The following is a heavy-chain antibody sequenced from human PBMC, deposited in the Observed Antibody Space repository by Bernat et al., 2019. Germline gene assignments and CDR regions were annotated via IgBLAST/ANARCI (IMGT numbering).Heavy chain of an antibody. CDR2: IKSKTDGWTT. Sequence: EVQLLESGGGLVQPGGSLRLSCAASGFTFSSSAMRWVRQAPGKGLEWVGRIKSKTDGWTTDYAASVKGRFTISRDDSKNTLYLQMNSLKTEDTAVYYCTTDWAHRLFDYWGQGTLVTVSS. CDR1: GFTFSSSA. D-gene: IGHD2-21*01. J-gene: IGHJ4*02. CDR3: TTDWAHRLFDY. V-gene: IGHV3-15*01.